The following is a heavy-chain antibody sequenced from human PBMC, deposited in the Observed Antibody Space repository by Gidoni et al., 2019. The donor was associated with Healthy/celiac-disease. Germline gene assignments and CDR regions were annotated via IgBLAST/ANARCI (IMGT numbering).Heavy chain of an antibody. CDR2: ISCRSSYI. CDR3: ARGAVTTFDP. V-gene: IGHV3-21*01. J-gene: IGHJ5*02. CDR1: GFTFSSYC. D-gene: IGHD4-17*01. Sequence: EVQRVESGGGLVKPGGSLRLSCAASGFTFSSYCINWVRQAPGKGLEWVSSISCRSSYIYYADSVKGRFTISRDNAKNSLYLQMNSLRAEDTAVYYCARGAVTTFDPWGQGTLVTVSS.